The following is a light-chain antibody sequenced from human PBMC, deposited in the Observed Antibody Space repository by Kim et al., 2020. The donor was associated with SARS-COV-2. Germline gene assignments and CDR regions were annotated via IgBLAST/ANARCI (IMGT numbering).Light chain of an antibody. CDR1: ISDVGGYNY. CDR2: DVT. V-gene: IGLV2-14*03. Sequence: GQPITISCTGTISDVGGYNYVSSYQQHPGKAPTLMIYDVTTQPSGVSNRFSGAKSANTAALTTSGLQAEDESDYYCSSSARSNTYVFGTGTKVTVL. J-gene: IGLJ1*01. CDR3: SSSARSNTYV.